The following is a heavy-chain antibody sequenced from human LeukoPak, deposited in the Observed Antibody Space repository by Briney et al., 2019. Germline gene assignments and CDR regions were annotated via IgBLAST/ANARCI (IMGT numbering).Heavy chain of an antibody. V-gene: IGHV3-20*04. Sequence: RPGGSLRLSCAASGFTFDDYGISWVRQDPGKGLECVSGTNWNGARTGYADSVKGRFIISRDNAKNSLYLQMNSLRAEDTALYYCARGAEVQLWSYYIDYWGQGTLVTVSS. CDR1: GFTFDDYG. J-gene: IGHJ4*02. D-gene: IGHD5-18*01. CDR2: TNWNGART. CDR3: ARGAEVQLWSYYIDY.